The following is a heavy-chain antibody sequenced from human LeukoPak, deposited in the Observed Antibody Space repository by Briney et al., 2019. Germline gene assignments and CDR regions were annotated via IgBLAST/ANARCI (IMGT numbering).Heavy chain of an antibody. J-gene: IGHJ4*02. CDR2: IKKDGSEK. D-gene: IGHD5-18*01. CDR3: ARRLSGVTGYTYGRGIDY. CDR1: GFTFSSYW. Sequence: GGSLRLSCAASGFTFSSYWMSWVRQAPGKGLEWVANIKKDGSEKYYVDSVKGRFTISRDNAKTSLYLQMISLRAEDTAVYYCARRLSGVTGYTYGRGIDYWGQGTLVTVSS. V-gene: IGHV3-7*01.